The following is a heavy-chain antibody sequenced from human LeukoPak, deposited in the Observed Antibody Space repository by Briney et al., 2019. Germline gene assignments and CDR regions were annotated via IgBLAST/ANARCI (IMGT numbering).Heavy chain of an antibody. CDR3: ARRSGSYWLFDY. CDR2: ISGGFTT. Sequence: SGGSLRLSCAASGFTFSSYAMSWVRQAPGKGLEWVSTISGGFTTYYAGSVKGRFTISRDNSKNTVYLQMNSLRAEDTALYYCARRSGSYWLFDYWGQGTLVTVSS. V-gene: IGHV3-23*01. CDR1: GFTFSSYA. J-gene: IGHJ4*02. D-gene: IGHD1-26*01.